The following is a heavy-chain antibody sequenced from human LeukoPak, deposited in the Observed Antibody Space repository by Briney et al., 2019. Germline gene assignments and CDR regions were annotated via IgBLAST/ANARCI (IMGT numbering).Heavy chain of an antibody. Sequence: PGGSLRLSCAASGFTFSDYSMNWVRQAPGKGLEWVSYISTSSSYIYYADSVKGGFTISRDNVKNALYLQMNSLRAEGTAVYYCARVGSGYSYGAQLDYWGQGTLVTVSS. CDR3: ARVGSGYSYGAQLDY. CDR2: ISTSSSYI. J-gene: IGHJ4*02. D-gene: IGHD5-18*01. CDR1: GFTFSDYS. V-gene: IGHV3-21*01.